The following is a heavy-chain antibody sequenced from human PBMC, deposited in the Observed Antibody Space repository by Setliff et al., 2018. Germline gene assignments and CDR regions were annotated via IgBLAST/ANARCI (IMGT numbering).Heavy chain of an antibody. J-gene: IGHJ4*02. V-gene: IGHV1-2*02. D-gene: IGHD3-9*01. CDR3: VRQDILTGYYAFDY. CDR2: INLNTGNI. Sequence: ASVKVSCKASGFTFTDYLMNWMRQAPEQGLEWMGRINLNTGNIFYAQEFQGRVTLTRDTSISTAYMELSGLRSDDTAVYYCVRQDILTGYYAFDYWGQGTLVTVSS. CDR1: GFTFTDYL.